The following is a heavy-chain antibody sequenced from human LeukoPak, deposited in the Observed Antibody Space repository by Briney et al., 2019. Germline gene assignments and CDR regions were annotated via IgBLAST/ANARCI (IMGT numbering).Heavy chain of an antibody. Sequence: SETLSLTCTVSGGSIISYYWSWIRQPAGKGLEWLGRIYTSGSANSSPSLKGRATMSVDASKNQFSLALSSVTAADTAVYYCTREIGRDGYNRSFDYWGQGTLVTVSS. D-gene: IGHD5-24*01. CDR1: GGSIISYY. CDR2: IYTSGSA. CDR3: TREIGRDGYNRSFDY. V-gene: IGHV4-4*07. J-gene: IGHJ4*02.